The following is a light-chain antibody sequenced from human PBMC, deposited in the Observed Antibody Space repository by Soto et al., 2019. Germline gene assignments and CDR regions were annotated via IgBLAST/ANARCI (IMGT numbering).Light chain of an antibody. Sequence: QSALTQPPSASGTPGQRVTISCSGSSSNIESNFVYWYQQFPGTAPRLLIYRNNQRPSGVPDRCSGSKSGTSASLAITALRSEDEADYYCTVWDDSLRGRLFGGGTKLTVL. CDR3: TVWDDSLRGRL. J-gene: IGLJ2*01. CDR2: RNN. CDR1: SSNIESNF. V-gene: IGLV1-47*01.